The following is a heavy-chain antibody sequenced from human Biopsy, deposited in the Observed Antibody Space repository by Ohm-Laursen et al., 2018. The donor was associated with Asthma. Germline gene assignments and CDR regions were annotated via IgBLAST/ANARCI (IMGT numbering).Heavy chain of an antibody. CDR2: ISKDASTQ. Sequence: SLRLSCAAPGFSFSNFAIHWVRQDPGKGLEWVGVISKDASTQDYADSVKGRFTMARDNSKNTLDLQMNSLREEDTAVYYCVRDGTDDAFDIWGQGTVVSVSS. D-gene: IGHD1-1*01. V-gene: IGHV3-30*01. CDR3: VRDGTDDAFDI. CDR1: GFSFSNFA. J-gene: IGHJ3*02.